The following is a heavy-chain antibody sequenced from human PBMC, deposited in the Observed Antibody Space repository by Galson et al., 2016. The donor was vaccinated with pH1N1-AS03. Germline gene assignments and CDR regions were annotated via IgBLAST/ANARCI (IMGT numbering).Heavy chain of an antibody. Sequence: SLRLSCAASGFSFSNCPMHWVRQAPGKGLEWVAVSWKDGRNEDYADSVKGRFTISRDNSNNMLFLQMNSLRADDMAVYYCAKGSGDWGPGTLVTVSS. J-gene: IGHJ4*02. CDR3: AKGSGD. CDR1: GFSFSNCP. V-gene: IGHV3-33*06. D-gene: IGHD1-1*01. CDR2: SWKDGRNE.